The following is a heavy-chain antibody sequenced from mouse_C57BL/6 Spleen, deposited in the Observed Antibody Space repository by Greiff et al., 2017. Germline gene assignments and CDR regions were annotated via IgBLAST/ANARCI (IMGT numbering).Heavy chain of an antibody. Sequence: QVQLKESGPELVKPGASVKISCKASGYAFSSSWMHWVKQRPGKGLEWIGRIYPGDGDTNYNGKFKGKATLTADNSSSTAYMQLSSLTSEDSAVYFCARGITTVVATGDYWGQGTTLTVSS. CDR3: ARGITTVVATGDY. CDR2: IYPGDGDT. V-gene: IGHV1-82*01. J-gene: IGHJ2*01. CDR1: GYAFSSSW. D-gene: IGHD1-1*01.